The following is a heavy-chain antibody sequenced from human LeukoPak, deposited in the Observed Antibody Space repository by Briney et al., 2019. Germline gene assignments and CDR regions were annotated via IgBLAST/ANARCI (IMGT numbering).Heavy chain of an antibody. Sequence: PGGSLRLSCAASGFTFSSYGMHWVRQAPGKGLEWVAVISYDGSNKYYADSVKGRFTISRDNSKNTLYLQMNSLRAEDTAVYYCAKDRTIVAVAGTSGFDYWGQGTLVTVSS. CDR1: GFTFSSYG. CDR2: ISYDGSNK. J-gene: IGHJ4*02. D-gene: IGHD6-19*01. CDR3: AKDRTIVAVAGTSGFDY. V-gene: IGHV3-30*18.